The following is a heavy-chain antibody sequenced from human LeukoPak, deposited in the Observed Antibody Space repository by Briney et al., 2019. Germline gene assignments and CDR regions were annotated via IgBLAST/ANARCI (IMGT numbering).Heavy chain of an antibody. J-gene: IGHJ4*02. V-gene: IGHV1-46*01. D-gene: IGHD3-9*01. CDR3: ARVPRSDLTWVDY. CDR1: GYTFASYN. Sequence: ASVKISCKTSGYTFASYNLHWVRQAPGQRLEWMGIIKPSGDHTNYAQKFQDRVTMTRDTSASTVYMELSSLKSEDTAVYYCARVPRSDLTWVDYWGQGTLVTVSS. CDR2: IKPSGDHT.